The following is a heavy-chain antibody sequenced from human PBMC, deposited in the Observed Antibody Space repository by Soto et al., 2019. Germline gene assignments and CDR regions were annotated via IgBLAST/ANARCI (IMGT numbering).Heavy chain of an antibody. CDR1: GFSFIIYA. V-gene: IGHV3-23*01. D-gene: IGHD3-3*01. Sequence: PWGSLRLSCSASGFSFIIYAMSWVRQAPGKGLEWVSAITGSSGSTYYADSVKGRFTISRDNSKNTLDLQMNSLRAEDTAVYYCAKPGVMSGYYRHNFDYWGQGILVTVSS. J-gene: IGHJ4*02. CDR3: AKPGVMSGYYRHNFDY. CDR2: ITGSSGST.